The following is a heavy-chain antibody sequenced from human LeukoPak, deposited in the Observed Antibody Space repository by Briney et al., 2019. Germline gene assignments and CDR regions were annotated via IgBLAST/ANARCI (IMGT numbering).Heavy chain of an antibody. CDR1: GGSISSSYW. CDR3: ARVGHDYVWGSYRHHTIYFDY. V-gene: IGHV4-4*02. D-gene: IGHD3-16*02. Sequence: SGTLSLTCGVSGGSISSSYWWSWVRQPPGKGLEWIGEIYHSGSTNYNPSLKSRVTISVDTSKNQFSLKLSSVTAADTAVYYCARVGHDYVWGSYRHHTIYFDYWGQGTLVTVSS. J-gene: IGHJ4*02. CDR2: IYHSGST.